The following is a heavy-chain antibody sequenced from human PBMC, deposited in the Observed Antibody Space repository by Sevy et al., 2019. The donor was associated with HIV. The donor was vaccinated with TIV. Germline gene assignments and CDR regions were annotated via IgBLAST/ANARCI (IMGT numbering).Heavy chain of an antibody. V-gene: IGHV3-48*01. CDR2: ISSSSSTI. Sequence: GGSLRLSCAASGFTFSSYSMNWVRQAPGKGLEWVSYISSSSSTIYYADSVQGRFTISRDNAKNSLYLQMNSLRAEDTAVYYCARESYYGSGIPIDYWGQGTLVTVSS. D-gene: IGHD3-10*01. CDR1: GFTFSSYS. CDR3: ARESYYGSGIPIDY. J-gene: IGHJ4*02.